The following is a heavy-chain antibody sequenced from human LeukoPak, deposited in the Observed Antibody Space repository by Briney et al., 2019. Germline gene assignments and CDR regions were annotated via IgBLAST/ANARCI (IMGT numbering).Heavy chain of an antibody. J-gene: IGHJ4*02. CDR1: GYTFTGYY. V-gene: IGHV1-2*02. D-gene: IGHD3-10*01. CDR3: ARPRGGGSGSYFY. CDR2: INPNSGGT. Sequence: ASVKVSCKASGYTFTGYYMHWVRQAPGQGLEWMGWINPNSGGTNYAQELQGRVTMTRDTSISTAYMELSRLRSDDTAVYYCARPRGGGSGSYFYWGQGTLVTVSS.